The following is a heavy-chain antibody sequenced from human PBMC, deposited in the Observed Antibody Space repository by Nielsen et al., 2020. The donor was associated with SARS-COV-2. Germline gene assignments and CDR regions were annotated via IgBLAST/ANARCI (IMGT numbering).Heavy chain of an antibody. CDR3: ARDVGIQLWDY. J-gene: IGHJ4*02. CDR1: GYTFTRYD. CDR2: INPSGGST. D-gene: IGHD5-18*01. V-gene: IGHV1-46*01. Sequence: ASVKVSCKASGYTFTRYDINWVRQATGQGLEWMGIINPSGGSTSYAQKFQGRVTMTRDTSTSTVYMELSSLRSEDTAVYYCARDVGIQLWDYWGQGTLVTVSS.